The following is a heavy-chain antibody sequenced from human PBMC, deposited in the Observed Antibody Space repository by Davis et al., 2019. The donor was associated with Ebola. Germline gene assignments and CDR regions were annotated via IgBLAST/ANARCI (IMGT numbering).Heavy chain of an antibody. J-gene: IGHJ4*02. CDR2: INHSGST. D-gene: IGHD6-19*01. Sequence: SETLSLTCTVSGGSISSYYWSWIRQPPGKGLEWIGEINHSGSTNYNPSLKSRVTISVDTSKNQLSLKLNSVTAADTAVYYCARAIAVSTHIDYWGQGTLVTVPS. V-gene: IGHV4-34*01. CDR3: ARAIAVSTHIDY. CDR1: GGSISSYY.